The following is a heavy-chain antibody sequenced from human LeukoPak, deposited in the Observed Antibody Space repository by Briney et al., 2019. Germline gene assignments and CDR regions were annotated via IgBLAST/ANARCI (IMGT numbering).Heavy chain of an antibody. CDR1: GGSISSYY. J-gene: IGHJ4*02. D-gene: IGHD3-22*01. CDR2: IYYSGST. V-gene: IGHV4-59*01. CDR3: ARAGGGYDSSGYYHTGPIDY. Sequence: KASETLSLTCTVPGGSISSYYWSWIRQPPGKGLEWIGYIYYSGSTNYNPSLKSRVTISVDTSKNQFSLKLSSVTAADTAVYYCARAGGGYDSSGYYHTGPIDYWGQGTLVTVSS.